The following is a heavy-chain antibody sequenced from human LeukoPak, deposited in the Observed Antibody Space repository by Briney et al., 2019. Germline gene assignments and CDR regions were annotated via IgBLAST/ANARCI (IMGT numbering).Heavy chain of an antibody. Sequence: GGSLRLSCAASGFTFSMFSMNWVRQAPGKGLEWISYISSSSSTIHYADSVKGRFTISRDNAKKSLYLQMSSLRAEDTALYFCVRDSYCGGDCYRLHDLWGQGTLVAVSS. CDR1: GFTFSMFS. D-gene: IGHD2-21*02. CDR2: ISSSSSTI. CDR3: VRDSYCGGDCYRLHDL. J-gene: IGHJ4*02. V-gene: IGHV3-48*01.